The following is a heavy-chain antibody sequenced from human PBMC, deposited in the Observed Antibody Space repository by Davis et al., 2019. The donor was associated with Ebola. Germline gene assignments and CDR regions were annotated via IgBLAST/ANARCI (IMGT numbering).Heavy chain of an antibody. D-gene: IGHD1-14*01. V-gene: IGHV3-30*03. Sequence: PSETLSLTCAASGFTFSSYGMHWVRQAPGKGLEWVAVISYDGSNKYYADSVKGRFTISRDNSKNTLYLQMNSLRAEDTAVYYCARRKGSGKLYYYYYGMDVWGQGTTVTVSS. CDR2: ISYDGSNK. CDR3: ARRKGSGKLYYYYYGMDV. CDR1: GFTFSSYG. J-gene: IGHJ6*02.